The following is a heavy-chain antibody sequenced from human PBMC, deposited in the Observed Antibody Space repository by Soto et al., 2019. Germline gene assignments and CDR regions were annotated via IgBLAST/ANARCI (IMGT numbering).Heavy chain of an antibody. CDR2: IYYSGST. V-gene: IGHV4-39*01. CDR3: ARLSPLRIVVVVATKTGGMDV. D-gene: IGHD2-15*01. Sequence: QLQLQESGPGLVKPSETLSLTCTVSAGSISSSSYYWGWIRQPPGKGLEWIGSIYYSGSTYYNPSLKSRVTISVDTSKNQFSLKLSSVTAADTAVYYCARLSPLRIVVVVATKTGGMDVWGQGTTVTVSS. J-gene: IGHJ6*02. CDR1: AGSISSSSYY.